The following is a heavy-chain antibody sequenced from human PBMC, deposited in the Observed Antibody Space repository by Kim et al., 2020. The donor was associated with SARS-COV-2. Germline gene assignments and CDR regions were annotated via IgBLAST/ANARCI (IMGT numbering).Heavy chain of an antibody. J-gene: IGHJ4*02. V-gene: IGHV3-73*01. Sequence: GGSLRLSCAVSGFDVGGSTIHWVRQGSGKGLEWVGRIRSKANNYATTYSASVKGRLIISRDDSKNMAYLQMNSLKIEDTAMYSCRAANSCGQGTLVTVSS. D-gene: IGHD2-15*01. CDR1: GFDVGGST. CDR2: IRSKANNYAT. CDR3: RAANS.